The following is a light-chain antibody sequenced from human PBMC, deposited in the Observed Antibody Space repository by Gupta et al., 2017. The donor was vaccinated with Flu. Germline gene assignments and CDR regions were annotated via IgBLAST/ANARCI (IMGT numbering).Light chain of an antibody. CDR3: QSVDSSGTYWV. CDR2: KDS. J-gene: IGLJ3*02. Sequence: GQTARITCSGDALPKQYAYWYQQKPGQAPVLVIYKDSERPSGITERFSGSSSGTTVTLTISGVQAEDEADYYCQSVDSSGTYWVFGGGTKLTVL. CDR1: ALPKQY. V-gene: IGLV3-25*03.